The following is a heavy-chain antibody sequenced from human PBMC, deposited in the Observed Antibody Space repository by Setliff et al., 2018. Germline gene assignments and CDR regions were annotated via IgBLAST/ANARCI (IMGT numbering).Heavy chain of an antibody. CDR3: ARVRYVFWSGSIDY. D-gene: IGHD3-3*01. CDR2: IHHSGST. Sequence: SETLSLTCAVYGGSFSSHYWGWIRQPPGKGLEWIAEIHHSGSTNYNPSLKSRVTISVDTSKNQFSLKLSSVTAADTAVYYCARVRYVFWSGSIDYWGQGTLVTVSS. J-gene: IGHJ4*02. V-gene: IGHV4-34*01. CDR1: GGSFSSHY.